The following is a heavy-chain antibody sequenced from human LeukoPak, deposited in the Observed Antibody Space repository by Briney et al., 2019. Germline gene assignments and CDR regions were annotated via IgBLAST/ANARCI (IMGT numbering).Heavy chain of an antibody. CDR1: GFTFRSYA. Sequence: GGSLRLSCAASGFTFRSYAMSWVRQAPGKGLEWVSGISGSGAAPTYANSVKGRFTISRDNSMNTLYLQMNSLRADDTAVYYCAKDLRRPRVVHFDCWGQGTLVTVSS. CDR2: ISGSGAAP. CDR3: AKDLRRPRVVHFDC. V-gene: IGHV3-23*01. D-gene: IGHD2-15*01. J-gene: IGHJ4*02.